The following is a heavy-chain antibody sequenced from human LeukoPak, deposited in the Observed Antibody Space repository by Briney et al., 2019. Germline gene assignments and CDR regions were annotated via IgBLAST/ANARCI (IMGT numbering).Heavy chain of an antibody. CDR3: ARNVLTGYYGEIDY. D-gene: IGHD3-9*01. CDR1: GFTFSDYY. V-gene: IGHV3-11*01. CDR2: ISSNGSTI. J-gene: IGHJ4*02. Sequence: GGSLRLSCAASGFTFSDYYMSWIRQAPGKGLEWVSYISSNGSTIYYADSVKGRFTISRDNAKNSLYLQMNSLRAEDTAVYYCARNVLTGYYGEIDYWGQGTLVTVSS.